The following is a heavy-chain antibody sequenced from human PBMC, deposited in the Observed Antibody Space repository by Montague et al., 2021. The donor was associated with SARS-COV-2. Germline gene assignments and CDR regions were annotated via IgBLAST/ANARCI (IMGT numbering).Heavy chain of an antibody. V-gene: IGHV4-39*07. Sequence: SETLSLTCTVSGGSISTTSYYWGWIRQPPGKGLEWIASIFYSGTTYYNPSLRSRVTISVQTSKNQVSLRLTSVTAADTAFYYCGSDTTAYFRFDYWGRGTLISVSS. CDR2: IFYSGTT. D-gene: IGHD3-9*01. CDR1: GGSISTTSYY. J-gene: IGHJ4*02. CDR3: GSDTTAYFRFDY.